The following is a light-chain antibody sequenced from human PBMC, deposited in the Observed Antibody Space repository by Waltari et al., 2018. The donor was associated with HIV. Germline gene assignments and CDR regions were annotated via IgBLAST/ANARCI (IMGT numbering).Light chain of an antibody. V-gene: IGLV1-47*02. J-gene: IGLJ3*02. Sequence: QSVVTQPPSASGPPGERVVISCSGSHYNIGRNSVNWYQQVPGAAPKILIYSDDQRCSGVPDRFSGSKAATAAALAISELRSEEEADYYCAVWDDSLRGGVFGGGTKLTVL. CDR3: AVWDDSLRGGV. CDR1: HYNIGRNS. CDR2: SDD.